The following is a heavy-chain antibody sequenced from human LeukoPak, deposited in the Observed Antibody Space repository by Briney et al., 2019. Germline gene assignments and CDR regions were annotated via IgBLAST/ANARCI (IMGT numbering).Heavy chain of an antibody. CDR3: ARESREATIDY. Sequence: GGSLRLSCAASGFTFSSYSMNWVRQAPGKGLEWVSSISSSSSYIYYADSVKGGSTISRDNAKNSVYLQMNSLRAEDTAVYYCARESREATIDYWGQGTLVTVSS. CDR1: GFTFSSYS. V-gene: IGHV3-21*01. J-gene: IGHJ4*02. D-gene: IGHD5-12*01. CDR2: ISSSSSYI.